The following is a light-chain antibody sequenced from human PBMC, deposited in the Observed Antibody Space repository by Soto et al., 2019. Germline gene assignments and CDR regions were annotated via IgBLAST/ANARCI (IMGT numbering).Light chain of an antibody. J-gene: IGKJ1*01. CDR1: QSVSSSY. CDR2: GAS. Sequence: EIVLTQSPGTLSLSPGERATLSCRASQSVSSSYLAWYQQKPGQAPRLLIYGASNRATGIPDRFSGSGSGTEFTLTISSLQPEDFATYYCLQHNSYPVTFGQGTKVDIK. CDR3: LQHNSYPVT. V-gene: IGKV3-20*01.